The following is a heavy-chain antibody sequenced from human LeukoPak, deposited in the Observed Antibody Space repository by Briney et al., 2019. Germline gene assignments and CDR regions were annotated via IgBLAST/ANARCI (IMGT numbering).Heavy chain of an antibody. J-gene: IGHJ4*02. CDR2: IYYSGST. CDR1: GGSISSYY. D-gene: IGHD3-10*01. Sequence: SETLSLTCTVSGGSISSYYWSWIRQPPGKGLEWIGYIYYSGSTNYNPSLKSRVTISVDTSKNQFSLKLSSVTAADTAVYYCARSEGVSWGEIRFFDYWGQGTLVTVSS. V-gene: IGHV4-59*01. CDR3: ARSEGVSWGEIRFFDY.